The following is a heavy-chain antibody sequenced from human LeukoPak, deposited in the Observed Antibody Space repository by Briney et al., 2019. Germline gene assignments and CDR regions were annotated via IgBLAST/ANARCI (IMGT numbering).Heavy chain of an antibody. D-gene: IGHD4-17*01. CDR2: ISSSGSYI. CDR3: ARSPADYGDYVPDDY. J-gene: IGHJ4*02. Sequence: PGGSLRLSCAASGFTFSSYSMNWVRQAPGKGLEWVSSISSSGSYIYYAGSVKGRFTISRDNAKNSLYLQMNSLRAEDTAVYYCARSPADYGDYVPDDYWGQGTLVTVSS. CDR1: GFTFSSYS. V-gene: IGHV3-21*01.